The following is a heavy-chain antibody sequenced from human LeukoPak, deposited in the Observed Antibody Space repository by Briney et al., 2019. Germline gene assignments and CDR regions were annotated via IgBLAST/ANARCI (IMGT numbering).Heavy chain of an antibody. D-gene: IGHD3-22*01. V-gene: IGHV4-59*08. CDR3: SRREDSGTSGYYGL. CDR2: IHYSGFT. J-gene: IGHJ4*02. CDR1: GGSISSYY. Sequence: SETLSLTCTVSGGSISSYYWSWIRQPPGKGLEWIGYIHYSGFTNYNPSLKSRVTISVDTSKNQLSLKLSSVTAADTAVYYCSRREDSGTSGYYGLWGQGTLVTVSS.